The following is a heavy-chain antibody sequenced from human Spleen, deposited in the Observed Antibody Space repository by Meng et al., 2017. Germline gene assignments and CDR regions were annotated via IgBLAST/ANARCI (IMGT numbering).Heavy chain of an antibody. CDR1: GFPFSNSD. Sequence: GGSLRLSCVASGFPFSNSDMKRVHQAPGKGLEWVSGLSWNGSRTHHADSVKGRFTISRDNAKNSLYLQMNSLRAEDTAVYYCAKARSGSYYNPYYYGMDVWGQGTTVTVSS. J-gene: IGHJ6*02. CDR3: AKARSGSYYNPYYYGMDV. CDR2: LSWNGSRT. V-gene: IGHV3-35*01. D-gene: IGHD3-10*01.